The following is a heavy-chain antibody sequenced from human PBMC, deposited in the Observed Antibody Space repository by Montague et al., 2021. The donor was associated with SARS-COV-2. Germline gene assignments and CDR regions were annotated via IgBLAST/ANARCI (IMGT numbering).Heavy chain of an antibody. CDR1: GGSLSGYY. J-gene: IGHJ6*02. Sequence: SETLSLTYAVYGGSLSGYYWSWIRQPPEKVLEWIGEINHSANTKYNPSLKSPVTISIDTSKNQFSLKMTSVTAADTATYYCASGIYPSGSYYNRYYYGLNIWGPGTTVIVSS. CDR3: ASGIYPSGSYYNRYYYGLNI. CDR2: INHSANT. D-gene: IGHD3-10*01. V-gene: IGHV4-34*01.